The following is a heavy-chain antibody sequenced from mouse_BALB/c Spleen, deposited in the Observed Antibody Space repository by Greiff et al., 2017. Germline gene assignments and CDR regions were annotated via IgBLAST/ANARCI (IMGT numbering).Heavy chain of an antibody. D-gene: IGHD2-4*01. CDR1: GFTFSSYG. V-gene: IGHV5-6*02. Sequence: DVMLVESGGDLVKPGGSLKLSCAASGFTFSSYGMSWVRQTPDKRLEWVATISSGGSYTYYPDSVKGRFTISRDNAKNTLYLQMSSLKSEDTAMYYCARHTMITTGAWFAYWGQGTLVTVSA. J-gene: IGHJ3*01. CDR3: ARHTMITTGAWFAY. CDR2: ISSGGSYT.